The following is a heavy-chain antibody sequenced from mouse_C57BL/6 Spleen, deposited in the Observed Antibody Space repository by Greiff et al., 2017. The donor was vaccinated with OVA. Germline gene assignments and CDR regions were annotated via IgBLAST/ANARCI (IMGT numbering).Heavy chain of an antibody. D-gene: IGHD2-4*01. CDR3: ARTEYDYDDGGGFYYAMDY. J-gene: IGHJ4*01. V-gene: IGHV1-54*01. Sequence: VQLQQSGAELVRPGTSVKVSCKASGYAFTNYLIEWVKQRPGQGLAWIGVINPGSGGTNYNEKFKGKATLTADKSSSTAYMQLSSLTSEDAAVYFCARTEYDYDDGGGFYYAMDYWGQGTSVTVSS. CDR2: INPGSGGT. CDR1: GYAFTNYL.